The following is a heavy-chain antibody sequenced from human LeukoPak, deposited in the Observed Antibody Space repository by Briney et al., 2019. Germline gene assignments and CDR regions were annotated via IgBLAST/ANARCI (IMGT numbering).Heavy chain of an antibody. V-gene: IGHV4-39*07. D-gene: IGHD3-3*01. J-gene: IGHJ5*02. CDR3: ARASRIQRVLRFLEWSPRGGLRYNWFDP. CDR1: GDSISGSSFS. CDR2: IYYSGTT. Sequence: SETLSLTCTVSGDSISGSSFSWGWIRQPPGKGLEWIGTIYYSGTTSYSPSLKSRVTMSVDTSNNQFSLKLTSVTAADTAIYYCARASRIQRVLRFLEWSPRGGLRYNWFDPWGQGALVTAS.